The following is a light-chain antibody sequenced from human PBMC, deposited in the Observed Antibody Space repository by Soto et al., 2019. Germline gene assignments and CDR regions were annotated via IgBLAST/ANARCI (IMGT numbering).Light chain of an antibody. Sequence: QSVLTQPASVSGSPGQSITISCTGTSSDIGAYNYVSWYQQLPGTAPKLMIYGVTIRPSGVSNRFSGSKSGNSASLTISGLQTEDEADYYCISYTDRQSYRFGTGSKVTVL. CDR1: SSDIGAYNY. V-gene: IGLV2-14*01. CDR3: ISYTDRQSYR. CDR2: GVT. J-gene: IGLJ1*01.